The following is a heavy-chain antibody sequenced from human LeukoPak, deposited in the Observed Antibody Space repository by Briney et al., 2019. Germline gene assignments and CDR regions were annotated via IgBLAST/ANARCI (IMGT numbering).Heavy chain of an antibody. V-gene: IGHV1-46*01. CDR1: GYTFTSYY. CDR3: AREMEEGAAARGYYYYYYMDV. Sequence: ASVKVSCKASGYTFTSYYMHWVRQAPGQGLEWMGIINPSGGSTSYAQKFQDRVTMTRDMSTSTVYMELSSLRSEDTAVYYCAREMEEGAAARGYYYYYYMDVWGKGTTVTVSS. CDR2: INPSGGST. D-gene: IGHD6-13*01. J-gene: IGHJ6*03.